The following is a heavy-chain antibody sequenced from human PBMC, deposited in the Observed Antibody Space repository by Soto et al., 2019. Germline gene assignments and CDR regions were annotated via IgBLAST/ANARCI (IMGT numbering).Heavy chain of an antibody. CDR1: GYTFTGYY. CDR2: INPNSGGT. J-gene: IGHJ4*02. D-gene: IGHD6-19*01. CDR3: ARQSTSQWLAFDY. V-gene: IGHV1-2*04. Sequence: ASVKVSCKASGYTFTGYYMHWVRQAPGQGLECMGWINPNSGGTNYAQKFQGWVTMTRXTXXSXXXMXLXXLRXDXTAVYYCARQSTSQWLAFDYWGQGTLVTVSS.